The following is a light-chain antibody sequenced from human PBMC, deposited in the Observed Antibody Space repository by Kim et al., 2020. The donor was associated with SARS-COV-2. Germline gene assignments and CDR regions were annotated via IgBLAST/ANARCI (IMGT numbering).Light chain of an antibody. J-gene: IGKJ5*01. CDR1: QSVTSK. CDR3: QHFNQWTIT. CDR2: AAS. V-gene: IGKV3-15*01. Sequence: LSPGGRTTLSCRASQSVTSKLGWYQQKPGQAPRLLIYAASTRAADIPARFSGSGSGTEFTLTISSLQTEDSAVYYCQHFNQWTITFGQGTRLEIK.